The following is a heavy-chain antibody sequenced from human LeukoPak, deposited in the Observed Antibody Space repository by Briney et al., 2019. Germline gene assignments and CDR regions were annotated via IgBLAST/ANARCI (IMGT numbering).Heavy chain of an antibody. CDR1: GFTFSSSA. V-gene: IGHV3-23*01. CDR3: TREQRAPGIKYYYDSSGYYWGIYYFDY. Sequence: GGSLRLSCAASGFTFSSSAMSWVRQAPGKGLEWVSSISGSGSGGSTYYADSVKGRFTISRDNSKNTLYLQMNSLKTEDTAVYYCTREQRAPGIKYYYDSSGYYWGIYYFDYWGQGTLSPSPQ. D-gene: IGHD3-22*01. J-gene: IGHJ4*02. CDR2: ISGSGSGGST.